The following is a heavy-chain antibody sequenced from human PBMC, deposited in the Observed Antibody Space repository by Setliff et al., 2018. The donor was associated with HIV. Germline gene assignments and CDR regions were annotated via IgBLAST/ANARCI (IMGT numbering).Heavy chain of an antibody. CDR3: ARVRCGSTDCH. CDR1: GFTFSSHN. Sequence: GGSLRLSCAASGFTFSSHNMNWVRQAPGKGLEWVSSISPSGSYIYYADSMKGRFTISRDNARNSLYLQMNSLRVEDTAVYYCARVRCGSTDCHWGPGTLVTVSS. J-gene: IGHJ4*02. V-gene: IGHV3-21*01. D-gene: IGHD2-2*01. CDR2: ISPSGSYI.